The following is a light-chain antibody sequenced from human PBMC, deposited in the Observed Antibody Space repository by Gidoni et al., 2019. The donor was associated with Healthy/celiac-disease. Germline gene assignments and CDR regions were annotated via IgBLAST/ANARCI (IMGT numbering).Light chain of an antibody. CDR3: QQRSNWHLT. CDR2: DAS. V-gene: IGKV3D-11*01. Sequence: PPTLSLSPGERATLSCRASQGVRSYLAWYQQKPGQAPRLLIYDASNRATGIPARFSGSGPGTDFTLTISSLEPEDFAVYYCQQRSNWHLTFGGXTKVEIK. CDR1: QGVRSY. J-gene: IGKJ4*01.